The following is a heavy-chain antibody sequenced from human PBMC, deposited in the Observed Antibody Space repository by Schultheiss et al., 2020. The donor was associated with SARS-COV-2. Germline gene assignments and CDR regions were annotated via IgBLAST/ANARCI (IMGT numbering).Heavy chain of an antibody. D-gene: IGHD1-26*01. V-gene: IGHV4-39*07. J-gene: IGHJ4*02. Sequence: SETLSLTCTVSGGSVSSGSYYWGWIRQPPGKGLEWIGSAYYAGSTYYNPSLKTRVSMSVDTSKNQFSLKLSSVTAADTAVYHCARVIQGAGLYYIDQWGQGTLVTVSS. CDR3: ARVIQGAGLYYIDQ. CDR2: AYYAGST. CDR1: GGSVSSGSYY.